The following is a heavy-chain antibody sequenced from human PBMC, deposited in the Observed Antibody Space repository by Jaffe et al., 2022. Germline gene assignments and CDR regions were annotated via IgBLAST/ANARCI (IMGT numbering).Heavy chain of an antibody. CDR1: GFTFDDYA. V-gene: IGHV3-9*01. CDR2: ISWNSGSI. CDR3: AKDSGYDFWSGPDY. J-gene: IGHJ4*02. D-gene: IGHD3-3*01. Sequence: EVQLVESGGGLVQPGRSLRLSCAASGFTFDDYAMHWVRQAPGKGLEWVSGISWNSGSIGYADSVKGRFTISRDNAKNSLYLQMNSLRAEDTALYYCAKDSGYDFWSGPDYWGQGTLVTVSS.